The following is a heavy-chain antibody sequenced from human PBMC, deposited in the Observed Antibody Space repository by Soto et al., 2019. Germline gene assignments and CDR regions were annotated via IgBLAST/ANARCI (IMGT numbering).Heavy chain of an antibody. J-gene: IGHJ4*02. D-gene: IGHD3-3*01. V-gene: IGHV3-53*01. Sequence: GGSLRLSCAASGLTVRDNFMSWVRQAPGEGLEWVSVFHSGGSTYYADSVKGRFTISRDNSKNALYLQMNSLRAEDTAVYYCASGHGIYYFNYWGQGTLVTVSS. CDR2: FHSGGST. CDR1: GLTVRDNF. CDR3: ASGHGIYYFNY.